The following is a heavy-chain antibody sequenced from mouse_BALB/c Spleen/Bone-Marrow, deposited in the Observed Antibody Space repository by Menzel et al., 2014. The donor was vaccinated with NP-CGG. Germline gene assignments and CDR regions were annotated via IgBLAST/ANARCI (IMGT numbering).Heavy chain of an antibody. J-gene: IGHJ4*01. V-gene: IGHV1-15*01. Sequence: VQLQQSGPELARPGASVKLSCKALGYTFTDYEIHWVKQTPEHGLEWIGAIHPGSGGTAYNQKFKGKATLTVDKSSNTAHMEISRLTSGDSADYYCTRGWDAMDYWGQGTSVTVSS. CDR1: GYTFTDYE. CDR2: IHPGSGGT. CDR3: TRGWDAMDY. D-gene: IGHD3-3*01.